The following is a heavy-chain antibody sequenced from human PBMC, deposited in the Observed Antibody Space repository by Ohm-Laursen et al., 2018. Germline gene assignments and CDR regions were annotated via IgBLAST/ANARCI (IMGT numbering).Heavy chain of an antibody. V-gene: IGHV3-64*02. CDR2: ISSNGVST. Sequence: GSLRLSCAASGFTLSSYAMHWVRQAPGKGLEYVSAISSNGVSTYYADSVKGRFTISRDSSKNTLYLQMGSLRAEDLAVYYCARVHYCGGDCYDLNFDLWGRGTLVTVSS. D-gene: IGHD2-21*02. CDR3: ARVHYCGGDCYDLNFDL. CDR1: GFTLSSYA. J-gene: IGHJ2*01.